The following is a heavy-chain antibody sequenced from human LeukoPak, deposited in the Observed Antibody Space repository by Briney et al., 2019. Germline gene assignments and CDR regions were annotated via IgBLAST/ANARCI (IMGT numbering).Heavy chain of an antibody. CDR3: ARDRSLLTMVWFDF. J-gene: IGHJ4*02. Sequence: GASVKVSFKSSGYTFTDHYMHWVRQAPGQGLEWMGWINPNGGDTRSAQNFQDRVTMTRDMSTRTFYMDLSNLRSDDTAVYFCARDRSLLTMVWFDFWGQGTLVTVSS. V-gene: IGHV1-2*02. CDR1: GYTFTDHY. D-gene: IGHD3-10*01. CDR2: INPNGGDT.